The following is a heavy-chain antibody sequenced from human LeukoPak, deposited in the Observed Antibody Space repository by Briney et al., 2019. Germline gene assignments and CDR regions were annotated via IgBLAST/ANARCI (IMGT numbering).Heavy chain of an antibody. CDR3: ARDPGVGSGWYYFDQ. CDR2: ITSSGSNI. CDR1: GFSFTSYN. Sequence: GGSLRLSCAASGFSFTSYNMAWVRQAPGKGPEWVSYITSSGSNIYYADSVKGRFTISRDNAKSSLYLQMNSLRAEGTAVYYCARDPGVGSGWYYFDQWGQGTLVTVSS. D-gene: IGHD6-19*01. V-gene: IGHV3-48*04. J-gene: IGHJ4*02.